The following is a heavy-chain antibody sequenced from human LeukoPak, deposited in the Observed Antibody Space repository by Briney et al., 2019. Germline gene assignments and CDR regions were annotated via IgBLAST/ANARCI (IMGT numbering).Heavy chain of an antibody. V-gene: IGHV3-48*01. Sequence: GGSLRLSCAASGFTFSSYSMNWVRQAPGTGLEWVSYISSSSSTIYYADSVKGRFTISRDNAKNSLYLQMNSLRAEDTAVYYCARDGAVAGPVHFDYWGQGTLVTVSS. CDR3: ARDGAVAGPVHFDY. CDR1: GFTFSSYS. J-gene: IGHJ4*02. CDR2: ISSSSSTI. D-gene: IGHD6-19*01.